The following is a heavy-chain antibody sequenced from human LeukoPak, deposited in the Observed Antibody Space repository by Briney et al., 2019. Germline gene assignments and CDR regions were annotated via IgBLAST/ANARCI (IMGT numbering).Heavy chain of an antibody. CDR3: ARDLSGSGSYSD. J-gene: IGHJ4*02. D-gene: IGHD3-10*01. Sequence: GGSLRLSCAASGFTFSSSAMSWVRQAPGKGLEWVSSISSSSSYIYYADSVKGRFTISRDNAKNSLYLQMNSLRAEDTAVYYCARDLSGSGSYSDWGQGTLVTVSS. CDR2: ISSSSSYI. V-gene: IGHV3-21*01. CDR1: GFTFSSSA.